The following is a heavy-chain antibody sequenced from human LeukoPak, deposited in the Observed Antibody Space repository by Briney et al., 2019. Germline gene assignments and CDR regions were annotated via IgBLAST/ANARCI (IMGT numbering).Heavy chain of an antibody. D-gene: IGHD3-22*01. V-gene: IGHV3-20*04. CDR3: AKDPFIHYYDSSGYFDY. CDR2: INWNGGST. J-gene: IGHJ4*02. CDR1: GFTFDDYG. Sequence: GGSLRLSCAASGFTFDDYGMSWVRQAPGKGLEWVSGINWNGGSTGYADSVKGRFTISRDNAKNSLYLQMNSLRAEDTALYYCAKDPFIHYYDSSGYFDYWGQGTLVTVSS.